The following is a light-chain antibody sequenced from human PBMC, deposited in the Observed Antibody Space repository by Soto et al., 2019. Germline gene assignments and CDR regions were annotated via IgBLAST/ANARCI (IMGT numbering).Light chain of an antibody. V-gene: IGLV2-11*01. CDR1: SSDVGGYNY. CDR2: DGS. CDR3: SSSAGSYTWV. Sequence: QSALTQPRSVSGSPGQSVTISSTGISSDVGGYNYVSWYQQHPGKAPKLMIYDGSKRPSGVPDRFSGSKSGNTASLTISVLHAEDEADYDCSSSAGSYTWVFVGGTKVTVL. J-gene: IGLJ3*02.